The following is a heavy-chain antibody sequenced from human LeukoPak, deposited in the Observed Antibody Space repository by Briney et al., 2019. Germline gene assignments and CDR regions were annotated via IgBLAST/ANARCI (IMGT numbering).Heavy chain of an antibody. V-gene: IGHV3-30*02. CDR1: GFTFSGYS. Sequence: GGSLRLSCAASGFTFSGYSMNWVRQAPGKGLEWVAFIRYDGSNKYYADSVKGRFTISRDNSKNTLYLQMNSLRAEDTAVYYCAKAPRAKGYFDYWGQGTLVTVSS. CDR3: AKAPRAKGYFDY. J-gene: IGHJ4*02. CDR2: IRYDGSNK. D-gene: IGHD1-26*01.